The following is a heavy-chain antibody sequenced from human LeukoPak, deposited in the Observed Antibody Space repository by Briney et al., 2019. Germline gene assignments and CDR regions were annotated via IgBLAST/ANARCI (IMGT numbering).Heavy chain of an antibody. V-gene: IGHV3-30*02. CDR2: IRYDGSNN. CDR1: GFTFSSYC. Sequence: GGSLRLSCAASGFTFSSYCMHWVRQVPGKLLEWEAFIRYDGSNNYYAGSVKGRLTISRDNSKNTLYLQMGSLRAEDMAVYYCARGGYYDSSGYHDYWGQGTLVTVSS. J-gene: IGHJ4*02. D-gene: IGHD3-22*01. CDR3: ARGGYYDSSGYHDY.